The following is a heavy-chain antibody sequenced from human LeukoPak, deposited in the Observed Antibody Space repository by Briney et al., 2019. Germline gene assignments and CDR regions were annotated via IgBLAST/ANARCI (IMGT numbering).Heavy chain of an antibody. CDR3: ARDGARSNYGDYVGDY. J-gene: IGHJ4*02. V-gene: IGHV1-69*05. CDR2: IIPIFGTA. D-gene: IGHD4-17*01. Sequence: GASVKVSCKXSGGTFSSYAISWVRQAPGQGLEWMGGIIPIFGTANYAQKFQGRVTITTDESTSTAYMELSSLRSEDTAVYYCARDGARSNYGDYVGDYWGQGTLVTVSS. CDR1: GGTFSSYA.